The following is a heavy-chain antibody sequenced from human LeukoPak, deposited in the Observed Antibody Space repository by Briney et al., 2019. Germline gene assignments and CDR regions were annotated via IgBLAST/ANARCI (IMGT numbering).Heavy chain of an antibody. J-gene: IGHJ4*02. CDR3: AGGSVDPHDY. Sequence: SETLSLTCAVSGGSVSSGSYYWSWIRQPPGKGLEWIGYIYYTGSTNYNPSLKSRVTISVDTSKNQFSLKLSSVTAADTAVYYCAGGSVDPHDYWGQGTLVTVSS. CDR1: GGSVSSGSYY. V-gene: IGHV4-61*01. D-gene: IGHD5-24*01. CDR2: IYYTGST.